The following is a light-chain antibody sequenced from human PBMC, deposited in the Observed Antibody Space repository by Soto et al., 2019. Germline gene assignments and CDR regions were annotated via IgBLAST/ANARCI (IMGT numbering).Light chain of an antibody. CDR3: QQSYSYPYT. Sequence: DIHLTQSPSSLSASVGDRVTITCRASQHISSFLNWYQQEAGKAPKLLINGASSLQNGVQSTFSGSGFGTDFTLTIRSLQPEDFATYFCQQSYSYPYTVGQGTKVDI. J-gene: IGKJ2*01. V-gene: IGKV1-39*01. CDR2: GAS. CDR1: QHISSF.